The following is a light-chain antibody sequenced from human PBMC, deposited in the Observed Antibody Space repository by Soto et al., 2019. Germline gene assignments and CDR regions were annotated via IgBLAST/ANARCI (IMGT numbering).Light chain of an antibody. J-gene: IGKJ1*01. CDR3: QQYNSWWT. CDR2: KAS. Sequence: DIQMTQSPSTLSASVGDRVTINCRASQSISSWLAWYQQKPGKAPKLLIYKASSLESGVPSRFSGSGSGTEFTLTISSLLPDDFAPYSCQQYNSWWTFGQGTKVDIK. V-gene: IGKV1-5*03. CDR1: QSISSW.